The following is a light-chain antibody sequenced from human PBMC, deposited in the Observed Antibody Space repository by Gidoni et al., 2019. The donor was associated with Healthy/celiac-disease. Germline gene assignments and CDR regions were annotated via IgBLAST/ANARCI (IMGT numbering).Light chain of an antibody. V-gene: IGLV2-14*01. Sequence: SALTQPASVSGSPGQSITISCTGTSSDVGGYHYVSWYQQHQGKAPKLMISDVSNRPSGVSNRFSGSKSGNTASLTISGLQAEDEADYYCSSYTSSSTLDWVFGGGTTLPVL. CDR2: DVS. CDR1: SSDVGGYHY. J-gene: IGLJ3*02. CDR3: SSYTSSSTLDWV.